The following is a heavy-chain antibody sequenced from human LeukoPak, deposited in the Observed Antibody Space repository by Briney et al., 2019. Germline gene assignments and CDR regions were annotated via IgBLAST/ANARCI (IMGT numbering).Heavy chain of an antibody. CDR1: GDSVSSNSAA. CDR3: ARTISQRGQLVGVRFDP. J-gene: IGHJ5*02. V-gene: IGHV6-1*01. CDR2: TYYRSKWYN. D-gene: IGHD6-13*01. Sequence: SQTLSLTCAISGDSVSSNSAAWNWIRQSPSRGLEWLGRTYYRSKWYNDYAVSVKSRITINPDTSKNQFSLQLNSVTPEDTAVYYCARTISQRGQLVGVRFDPWGQGTLVTVSS.